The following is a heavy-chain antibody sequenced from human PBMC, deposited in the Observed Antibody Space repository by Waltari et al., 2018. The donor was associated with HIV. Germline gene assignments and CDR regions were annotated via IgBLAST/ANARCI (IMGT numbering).Heavy chain of an antibody. V-gene: IGHV1-69*04. J-gene: IGHJ6*02. D-gene: IGHD2-2*01. CDR2: IIPILGIA. Sequence: QVQLVQSGAEVKKPGSSVKVSCKASGGTFSSYAISWVRQAPGQGLEWMGRIIPILGIANYAQKFQGRVTITADKSTSTAYMELSSLRSEDTAVYYCARGCSTSCSHPNYYGMDVWGQGTTVTVSS. CDR1: GGTFSSYA. CDR3: ARGCSTSCSHPNYYGMDV.